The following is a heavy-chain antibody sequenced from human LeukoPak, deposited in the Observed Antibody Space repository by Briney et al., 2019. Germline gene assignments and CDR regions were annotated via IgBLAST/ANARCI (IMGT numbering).Heavy chain of an antibody. J-gene: IGHJ4*02. V-gene: IGHV4-59*01. CDR2: IYYSGST. CDR1: GGSISSYY. CDR3: ARAPGMGASIDY. D-gene: IGHD5-18*01. Sequence: PSGTLSLTCTVSGGSISSYYWSWIRQPPGKGLEWIGYIYYSGSTNYNPSLKSRVTISVDTSKNQFSLRLSSVTAADTAVYYCARAPGMGASIDYWGQGTLVTVSS.